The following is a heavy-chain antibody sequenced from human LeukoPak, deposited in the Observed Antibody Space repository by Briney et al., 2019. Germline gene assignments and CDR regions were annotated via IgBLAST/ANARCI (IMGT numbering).Heavy chain of an antibody. D-gene: IGHD3-22*01. V-gene: IGHV3-23*01. CDR2: VSGSGGST. CDR1: GFTFSSYE. CDR3: ARDSSGYGSFDY. J-gene: IGHJ4*02. Sequence: GGSLRLSCAASGFTFSSYEMNWVRQAPGKGLEWVSRVSGSGGSTYYADSVKGRFSISRDNSKNTLYLQMNSLRAEDTAVYYCARDSSGYGSFDYWGRGTLVTVSS.